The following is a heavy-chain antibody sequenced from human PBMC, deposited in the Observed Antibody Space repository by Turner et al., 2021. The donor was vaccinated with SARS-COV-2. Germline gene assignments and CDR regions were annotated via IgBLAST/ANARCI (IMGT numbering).Heavy chain of an antibody. Sequence: QVQLQESGPGLVKPSETLSLTCTVSGGSISSDYWSWTRQPAGKGLEWIGRIYTSRSTNYNPSLKSRVTMSVDTSKNQFSRKLSSVTAADTAVYYCARDRVQLGPVGMDVWGQGTTVTVSS. D-gene: IGHD1-1*01. V-gene: IGHV4-4*07. CDR3: ARDRVQLGPVGMDV. CDR2: IYTSRST. J-gene: IGHJ6*02. CDR1: GGSISSDY.